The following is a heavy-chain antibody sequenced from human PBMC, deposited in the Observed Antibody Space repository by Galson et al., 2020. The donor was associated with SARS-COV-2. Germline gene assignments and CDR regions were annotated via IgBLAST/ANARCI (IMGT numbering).Heavy chain of an antibody. V-gene: IGHV3-7*01. CDR3: AIEWYYDFWSCYGWTHGFIFV. J-gene: IGHJ6*04. D-gene: IGHD3-3*01. Sequence: GGSLSLSCAASGFTFSSYWMSWVRQAPGKGLEWVANIKEDGSEKYYVDSVKGRFTISRDNAKNSLYLQMNILRAYDTAVYYCAIEWYYDFWSCYGWTHGFIFVWGSWSTVTVSS. CDR2: IKEDGSEK. CDR1: GFTFSSYW.